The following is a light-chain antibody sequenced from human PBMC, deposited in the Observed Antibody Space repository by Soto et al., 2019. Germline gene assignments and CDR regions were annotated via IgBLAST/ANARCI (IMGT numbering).Light chain of an antibody. Sequence: QLVLTQSPSASASLGASVKLTCTLSSGHSSYSIAWHQQQPEKGPRFLMKLNTDGSHTKGDGIPDRFSGSSAGAERYLTIXXXXXXXXADYYCQTWGTGIQVFGGGTKVTV. CDR2: LNTDGSH. V-gene: IGLV4-69*01. CDR3: QTWGTGIQV. J-gene: IGLJ2*01. CDR1: SGHSSYS.